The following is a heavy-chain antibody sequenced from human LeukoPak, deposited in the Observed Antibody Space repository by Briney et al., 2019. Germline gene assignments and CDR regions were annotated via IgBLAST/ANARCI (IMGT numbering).Heavy chain of an antibody. CDR1: GGSFRGYY. J-gene: IGHJ5*02. CDR2: INHSGST. V-gene: IGHV4-34*01. D-gene: IGHD4-23*01. Sequence: SETLSLTCAVYGGSFRGYYWSWIRQPPGKGLEWIGEINHSGSTNYNPSPKSRVTISVDTSKHQFSLKLSSVTAADTAVYYCARGVRGYGGDLWGQGTLVTVSS. CDR3: ARGVRGYGGDL.